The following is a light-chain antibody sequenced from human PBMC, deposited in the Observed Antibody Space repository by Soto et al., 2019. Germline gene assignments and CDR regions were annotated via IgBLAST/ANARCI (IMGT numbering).Light chain of an antibody. J-gene: IGLJ3*02. CDR2: NNN. CDR1: SSNIGSNT. Sequence: QAVLTQPPSASGTPGQRVTISCSGSSSNIGSNTVIWCQQLPGTAPKLLIYNNNQRPSGVPDRFSGSKSGTSAPLAISGLQSEDEADYYCAAWDDSLNGWVFGGGTKVTGL. CDR3: AAWDDSLNGWV. V-gene: IGLV1-44*01.